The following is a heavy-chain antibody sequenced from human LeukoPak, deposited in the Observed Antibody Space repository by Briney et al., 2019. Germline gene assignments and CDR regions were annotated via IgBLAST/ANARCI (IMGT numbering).Heavy chain of an antibody. V-gene: IGHV1-8*01. CDR2: MNPNSGNT. CDR3: ARGDSSGYKDAFDI. D-gene: IGHD3-22*01. J-gene: IGHJ3*02. CDR1: GDTFTSYD. Sequence: GASVKVSCKASGDTFTSYDINWVRQATGQGLEWMGWMNPNSGNTGYAQKFQGRVTMTRNTSISTAYMELSSLRSEDTAVYYCARGDSSGYKDAFDIWGQGTMVTVSS.